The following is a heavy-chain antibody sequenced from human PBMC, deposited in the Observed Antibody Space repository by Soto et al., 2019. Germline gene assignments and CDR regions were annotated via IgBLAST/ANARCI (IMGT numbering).Heavy chain of an antibody. V-gene: IGHV4-31*03. CDR1: GGSISSGGYY. D-gene: IGHD3-3*01. CDR3: ARVRGGYDFWSGYPGSNNWFDP. J-gene: IGHJ5*02. CDR2: IYYSGST. Sequence: SETLSLTCTVSGGSISSGGYYWSWIRQHPGKGLEWIGYIYYSGSTYYNPSLKSRVTISVDTSKNQFSLKLSSVTAADTAVYYCARVRGGYDFWSGYPGSNNWFDPWGQGTLVTVSS.